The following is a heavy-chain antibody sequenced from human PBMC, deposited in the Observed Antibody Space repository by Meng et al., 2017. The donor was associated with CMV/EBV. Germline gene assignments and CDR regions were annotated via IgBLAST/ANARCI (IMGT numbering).Heavy chain of an antibody. CDR3: ARAWVGEEYYFDY. J-gene: IGHJ4*02. V-gene: IGHV1-18*01. CDR2: LSAYNGNT. Sequence: QGHLVDHGSGWKKTGGKLNGSCKASGYTFTTYGMRWLRQAPGQGLEWMGWLSAYNGNTNYAQKLQGRVTMTTDTSTSTAYLELRSLRSDDTAVYYCARAWVGEEYYFDYWGQGTLVTVSS. D-gene: IGHD3-10*01. CDR1: GYTFTTYG.